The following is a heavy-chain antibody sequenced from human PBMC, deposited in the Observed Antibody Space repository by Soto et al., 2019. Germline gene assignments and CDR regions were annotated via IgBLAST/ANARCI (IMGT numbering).Heavy chain of an antibody. V-gene: IGHV4-59*01. CDR1: GGSISSYY. Sequence: SETLSLTCTVSGGSISSYYWSWIRQPPGKGLEWIGYIYYSGSTNYNPSLKSRVTISVDTSKNQFSLKLSSVTAADTAVYYCARIPITIPYGVDVWGQGTTVTVSS. D-gene: IGHD3-9*01. CDR3: ARIPITIPYGVDV. CDR2: IYYSGST. J-gene: IGHJ6*02.